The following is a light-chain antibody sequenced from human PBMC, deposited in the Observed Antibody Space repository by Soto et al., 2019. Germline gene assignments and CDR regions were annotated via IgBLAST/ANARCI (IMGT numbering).Light chain of an antibody. J-gene: IGLJ3*02. CDR3: SSYTSSSTWV. CDR1: DNDVGRYDY. V-gene: IGLV2-14*01. Sequence: QSALTQPPSASGSPGMSVTLSCSGTDNDVGRYDYVSWYQQHPGKAPKLMICEVTNRPPGVSNRFSGSKSGNTASLTISGLQTEDEADYYCSSYTSSSTWVFGGGTKLTVL. CDR2: EVT.